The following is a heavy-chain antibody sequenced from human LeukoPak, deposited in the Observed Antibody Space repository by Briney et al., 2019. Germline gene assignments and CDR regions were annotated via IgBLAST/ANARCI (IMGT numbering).Heavy chain of an antibody. Sequence: ASVKVSCKASGYTFTSYGISWVRQAPGQGLEWMGWISAYNGNTNYAQKLRGRVTMTTDTSTSTAYMELRSLRSDDTAVYYCARDQGRYYDSSGYYVNAFDIWGQGTMVTVSS. J-gene: IGHJ3*02. CDR1: GYTFTSYG. CDR3: ARDQGRYYDSSGYYVNAFDI. V-gene: IGHV1-18*01. CDR2: ISAYNGNT. D-gene: IGHD3-22*01.